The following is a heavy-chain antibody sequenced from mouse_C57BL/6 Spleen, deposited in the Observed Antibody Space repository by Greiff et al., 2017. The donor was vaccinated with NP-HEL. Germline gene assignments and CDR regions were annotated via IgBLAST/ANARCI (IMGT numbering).Heavy chain of an antibody. Sequence: QVQLKQPGAELVKPGASVKLSCKASGYTFTSYWMHWVKQRPGQGLEWIGMIHPNSGSTNYNEKFKSKATLTVDKSSSTAYMQLSSLTSEDSAVYYCARGWDGGFAYWGQGTLVTVSA. D-gene: IGHD4-1*01. CDR1: GYTFTSYW. CDR2: IHPNSGST. V-gene: IGHV1-64*01. J-gene: IGHJ3*01. CDR3: ARGWDGGFAY.